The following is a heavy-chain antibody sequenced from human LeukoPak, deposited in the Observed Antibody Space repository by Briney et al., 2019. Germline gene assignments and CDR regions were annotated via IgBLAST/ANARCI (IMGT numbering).Heavy chain of an antibody. D-gene: IGHD3-10*01. J-gene: IGHJ4*02. Sequence: ASVKVSCKASGYTFTSYYMHWVRQAPGQGLEWMGIINPSGGSTSYAQKLQGRVTMTTDTSTSTAYMELRSLRSDDTAVYYCARVSPRITMVRGVIAPLPPDYWGQGTLVTVSS. V-gene: IGHV1-46*01. CDR2: INPSGGST. CDR1: GYTFTSYY. CDR3: ARVSPRITMVRGVIAPLPPDY.